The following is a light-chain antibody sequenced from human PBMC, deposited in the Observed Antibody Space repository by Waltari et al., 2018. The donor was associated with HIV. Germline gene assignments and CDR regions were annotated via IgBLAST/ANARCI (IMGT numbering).Light chain of an antibody. J-gene: IGLJ2*01. CDR2: DVT. Sequence: QSALTQPPSASGSPGQSVALSCTGSTNDIGTYNFVSCYQHQPGKAPKLLIYDVTRRPPGIPDRFSGTKSSYTASLTVSDLQVEDEADYYCVSYTEKDTFLLFGGGTKLAV. CDR1: TNDIGTYNF. CDR3: VSYTEKDTFLL. V-gene: IGLV2-8*01.